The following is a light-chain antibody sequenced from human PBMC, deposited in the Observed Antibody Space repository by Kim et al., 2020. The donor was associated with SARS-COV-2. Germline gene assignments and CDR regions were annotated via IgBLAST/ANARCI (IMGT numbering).Light chain of an antibody. V-gene: IGLV3-21*04. J-gene: IGLJ3*02. CDR2: YDS. Sequence: SSELTQPPSVSVAPGKTARITCGGNNIGSKSVHWYQQKPGQAPVLVIYYDSDRPSGIPERFSGSNSGNTATLTISRVEAGDEADYYCQVWDSSSDSWVFG. CDR1: NIGSKS. CDR3: QVWDSSSDSWV.